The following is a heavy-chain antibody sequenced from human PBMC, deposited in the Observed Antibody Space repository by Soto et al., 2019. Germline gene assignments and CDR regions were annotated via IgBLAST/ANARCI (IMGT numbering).Heavy chain of an antibody. Sequence: QITVKESGLTRGKPTETLTLTCTFSGFSLSTYGMGVGWIRQPPGKALEWLALIYWDDDKRSSPSLRSGLTTSQYTSKDHVDLRIPNQDHVDTSAYYLARPARALYDLGALWGNFYYSGQGTRVRLSS. CDR1: GFSLSTYGMG. CDR2: IYWDDDK. V-gene: IGHV2-5*02. D-gene: IGHD3-3*01. CDR3: ARPARALYDLGALWGNFYY. J-gene: IGHJ4*02.